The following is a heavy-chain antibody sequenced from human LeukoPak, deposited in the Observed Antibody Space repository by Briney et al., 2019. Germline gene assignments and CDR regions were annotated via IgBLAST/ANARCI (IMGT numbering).Heavy chain of an antibody. CDR1: GFTFSSYS. Sequence: GGSLRLSCAASGFTFSSYSMNWVRQAPGKGLEWVSYISSSSSTIYYADSVKGRFTISRDNAKNSLYLQMNSLRAEDTAVYYCARDYYGSGSYSPANWFDPWGQGTLVTVSS. CDR3: ARDYYGSGSYSPANWFDP. D-gene: IGHD3-10*01. V-gene: IGHV3-48*01. J-gene: IGHJ5*02. CDR2: ISSSSSTI.